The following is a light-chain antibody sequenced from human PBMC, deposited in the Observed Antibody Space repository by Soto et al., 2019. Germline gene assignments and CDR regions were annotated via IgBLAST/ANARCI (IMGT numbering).Light chain of an antibody. CDR2: EGS. CDR1: SSDVGSYNF. Sequence: QSALTQPASVSGSPGQSITISCTGTSSDVGSYNFVSWYQQYPGKAPKLMIYEGSERPSGVSNRFSGSKSGNTASLTISGLQAEDEADYYCCSYAPGNTYVFGTGTKVTVL. V-gene: IGLV2-23*01. CDR3: CSYAPGNTYV. J-gene: IGLJ1*01.